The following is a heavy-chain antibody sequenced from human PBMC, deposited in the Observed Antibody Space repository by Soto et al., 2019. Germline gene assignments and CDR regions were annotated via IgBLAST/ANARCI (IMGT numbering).Heavy chain of an antibody. V-gene: IGHV3-30*18. CDR1: GFTFSRHG. CDR3: AKLRVLEWEVQESDY. D-gene: IGHD3-3*01. CDR2: IPYDGSHQ. Sequence: QVHLVESGGGVVQPGRSLRLSCAASGFTFSRHGMHWIRQAPGKGLEWVAVIPYDGSHQYYADSVKGRFSMARDNSKNSLYLQMNSLRAEDTAVYYCAKLRVLEWEVQESDYWGQGTLVSVSS. J-gene: IGHJ4*02.